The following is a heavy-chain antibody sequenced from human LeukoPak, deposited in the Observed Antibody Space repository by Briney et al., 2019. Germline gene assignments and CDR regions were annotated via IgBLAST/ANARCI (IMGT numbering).Heavy chain of an antibody. CDR3: VRAAPGDCSSTSCSLFDN. CDR2: IMIGGDGK. CDR1: GFTFNNYA. V-gene: IGHV3-23*01. D-gene: IGHD2-2*01. Sequence: GRSLRLSCAGSGFTFNNYAMSWVRRAPRKGLEWVSTIMIGGDGKHYADSVKGRFTISRDRSGSTLNLQMNGLRAEDTAVYYCVRAAPGDCSSTSCSLFDNWGQGTLVTVSS. J-gene: IGHJ4*02.